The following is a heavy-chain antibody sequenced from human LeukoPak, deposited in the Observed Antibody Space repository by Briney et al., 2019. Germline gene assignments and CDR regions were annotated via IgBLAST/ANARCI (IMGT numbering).Heavy chain of an antibody. D-gene: IGHD3-22*01. Sequence: SETLSLTCTVSGGSISSYYWSWIRQPPGKGLEWIGYIYYSGSANYNPSLKSRVTISVDTSKNQFSLKLSSVTAADTAVYYCARAGCYDSSFIGHWGQGTLVTVSS. V-gene: IGHV4-59*01. CDR3: ARAGCYDSSFIGH. CDR1: GGSISSYY. J-gene: IGHJ4*02. CDR2: IYYSGSA.